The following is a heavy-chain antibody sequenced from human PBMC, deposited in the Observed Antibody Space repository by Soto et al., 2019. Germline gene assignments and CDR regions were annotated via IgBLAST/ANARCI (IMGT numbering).Heavy chain of an antibody. J-gene: IGHJ3*01. Sequence: SETLSLTFSVSGGSIRDYYWSWIRQPPGRGLEWIGYIYYSGNTKYNPSLKSRVTMSVHTSKNQFSLRLSSVTAADTAVYYCARVWGGAFDFWGQGTMVT. CDR3: ARVWGGAFDF. CDR2: IYYSGNT. V-gene: IGHV4-59*01. D-gene: IGHD3-10*01. CDR1: GGSIRDYY.